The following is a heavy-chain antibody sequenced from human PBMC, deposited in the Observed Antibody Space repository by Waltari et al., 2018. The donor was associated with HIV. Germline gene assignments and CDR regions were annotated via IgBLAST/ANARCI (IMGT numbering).Heavy chain of an antibody. J-gene: IGHJ4*02. D-gene: IGHD2-15*01. Sequence: QVQLQESGPGLVKPSGTLSLTCAVSGGSFSSGNWWTWVRQPPGKGLEWIGEIYHSGTTNYNPSLKTRVTISRDKSKNQFSLKLSSVTAADTAVYYCAINGGSSNFDYWGQGTLVTVSS. CDR2: IYHSGTT. CDR1: GGSFSSGNW. V-gene: IGHV4-4*02. CDR3: AINGGSSNFDY.